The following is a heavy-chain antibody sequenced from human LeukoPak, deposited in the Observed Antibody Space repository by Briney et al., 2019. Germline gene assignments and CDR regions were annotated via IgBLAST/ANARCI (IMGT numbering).Heavy chain of an antibody. J-gene: IGHJ6*03. Sequence: GGSLRLSCAASEFTFFTYWMTWVRQAPGKGLEWVANIKQDGSEKYYVDSVKGRFTISRDNAKNSLYLQMNSLRVEDTAVYYCARGGRKSRGVDIVRKKETGYYYYLDVWGKGTTVTVSS. D-gene: IGHD2-15*01. V-gene: IGHV3-7*04. CDR2: IKQDGSEK. CDR1: EFTFFTYW. CDR3: ARGGRKSRGVDIVRKKETGYYYYLDV.